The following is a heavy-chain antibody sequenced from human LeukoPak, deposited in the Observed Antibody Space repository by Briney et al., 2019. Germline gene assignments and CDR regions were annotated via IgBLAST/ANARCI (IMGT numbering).Heavy chain of an antibody. D-gene: IGHD6-13*01. J-gene: IGHJ5*01. CDR2: IYTSGST. V-gene: IGHV4-4*07. CDR3: ARGFVGSSWFDF. CDR1: GGSNSSYY. Sequence: SQTLSLTCTVSGGSNSSYYWSWIRQPAGKGLEWIGRIYTSGSTNYNPSLKSRVTMSIDTSKNQFSLKLSSVTAADTAVYYCARGFVGSSWFDFWGQGTLVTVSS.